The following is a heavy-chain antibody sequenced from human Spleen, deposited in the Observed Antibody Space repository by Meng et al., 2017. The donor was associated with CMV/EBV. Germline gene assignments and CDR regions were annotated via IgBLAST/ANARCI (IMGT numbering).Heavy chain of an antibody. Sequence: ASGYTCTDYYIHWVRQAPGQGLEWMGCVNPNTGDTNSAQKFQVRVTMTRDASITTSYMELSSLTSDDTAVYFCARVRSRYNWNDDAYWGQGTLVTVSS. D-gene: IGHD1-20*01. J-gene: IGHJ4*02. CDR1: GYTCTDYY. V-gene: IGHV1-2*02. CDR3: ARVRSRYNWNDDAY. CDR2: VNPNTGDT.